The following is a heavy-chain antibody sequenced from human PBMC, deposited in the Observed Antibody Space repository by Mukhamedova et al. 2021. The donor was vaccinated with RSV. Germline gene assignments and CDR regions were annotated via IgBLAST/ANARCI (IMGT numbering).Heavy chain of an antibody. CDR3: ARGLDYRFDP. D-gene: IGHD3-16*01. V-gene: IGHV3-7*01. CDR2: MNEDGVKK. Sequence: ANMNEDGVKKDYADSVKGRFTISRDNPKNSLYLQMNGLRVEDTAVYYCARGLDYRFDPWGQGILVTGSS. J-gene: IGHJ5*02.